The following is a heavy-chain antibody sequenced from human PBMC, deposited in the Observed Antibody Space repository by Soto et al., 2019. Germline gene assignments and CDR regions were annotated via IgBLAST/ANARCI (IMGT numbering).Heavy chain of an antibody. CDR3: ARALGYNYGDRDHYYGMDV. CDR2: ISYDGNNK. V-gene: IGHV3-30-3*01. D-gene: IGHD5-18*01. J-gene: IGHJ6*02. Sequence: GGSLRLSCAASGFTFTAYGMHWVRQAPGKGLEWVAVISYDGNNKYYADSVKGRFTLSRDNSKYMSYLQMNSLRPDDTAVYYCARALGYNYGDRDHYYGMDVWGQGTTVTVSS. CDR1: GFTFTAYG.